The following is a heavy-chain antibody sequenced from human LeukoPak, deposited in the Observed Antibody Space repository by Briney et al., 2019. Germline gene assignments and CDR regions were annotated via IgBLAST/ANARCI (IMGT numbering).Heavy chain of an antibody. CDR2: IKQDGGEK. Sequence: GGSLRLSCAASGFTFSGYWMSWVRQAPGKGPEWVATIKQDGGEKNDVDSVKGRFTISRDNTKNSLSLQMSSLRAEDTAVYYCARARDTWRFDYWGQGSLVTVSS. CDR3: ARARDTWRFDY. D-gene: IGHD3-3*01. V-gene: IGHV3-7*05. CDR1: GFTFSGYW. J-gene: IGHJ4*02.